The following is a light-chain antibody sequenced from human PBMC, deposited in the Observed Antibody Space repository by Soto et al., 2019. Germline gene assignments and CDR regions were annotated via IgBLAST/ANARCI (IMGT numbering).Light chain of an antibody. CDR1: SYNIGSNT. Sequence: QSVLTQPPSASGTPGQRVTISCSGSSYNIGSNTVNWYQQLPGTATKLLIYSNNQRPSGVPDRFSGSKSGSSASLAISGLQSEDEADYYCAAWYDSLNGPWVGGWTKLTVL. CDR3: AAWYDSLNGPW. J-gene: IGLJ2*01. CDR2: SNN. V-gene: IGLV1-44*01.